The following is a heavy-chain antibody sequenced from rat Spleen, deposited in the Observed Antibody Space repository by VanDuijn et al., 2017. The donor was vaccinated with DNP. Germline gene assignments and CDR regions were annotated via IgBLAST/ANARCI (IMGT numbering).Heavy chain of an antibody. J-gene: IGHJ3*01. CDR1: GFTFSSYW. V-gene: IGHV5-58*01. CDR2: INTDGGST. Sequence: EVQLVETGGGLVQPGRSLKLSCVASGFTFSSYWMYWIRQAPGKGLEWVASINTDGGSTFYPDSVKGRFTISRDNAENTVYLQMNSLRSEDTATYYCATRDYYTGPYNSFAHWGQGTLVTVSS. CDR3: ATRDYYTGPYNSFAH. D-gene: IGHD1-6*01.